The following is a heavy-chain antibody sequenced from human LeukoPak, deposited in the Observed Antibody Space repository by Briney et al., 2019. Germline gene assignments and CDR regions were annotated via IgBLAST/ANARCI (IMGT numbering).Heavy chain of an antibody. Sequence: SETLSLTCTVSGGSVSSYYWSWIRRPPGRGLEWIAYLSHSGSSDSNPSLTSRVTTLVDTSKNQFSLKLSSVTAADTAVYYCARARYANAWYAFDIWGHGTMVTVSS. D-gene: IGHD2-2*01. J-gene: IGHJ3*02. CDR1: GGSVSSYY. CDR3: ARARYANAWYAFDI. V-gene: IGHV4-59*02. CDR2: LSHSGSS.